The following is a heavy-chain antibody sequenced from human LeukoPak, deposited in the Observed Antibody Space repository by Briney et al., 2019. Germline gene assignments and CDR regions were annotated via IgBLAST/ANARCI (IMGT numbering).Heavy chain of an antibody. CDR1: GYTFTGYY. D-gene: IGHD3-9*01. V-gene: IGHV1-2*02. CDR2: INPNSGGT. CDR3: ARCVYDILSGHSPIDY. Sequence: GASVKISCKASGYTFTGYYMHWVRQAPGQGLEWMGWINPNSGGTNYAQKFQGRVTMTRDTSISTAYMELSRLISDDTAVYYCARCVYDILSGHSPIDYWGQGTLVTVSS. J-gene: IGHJ4*02.